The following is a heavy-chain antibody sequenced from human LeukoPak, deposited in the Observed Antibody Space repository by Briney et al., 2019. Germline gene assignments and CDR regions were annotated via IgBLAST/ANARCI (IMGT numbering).Heavy chain of an antibody. CDR2: INHSVST. V-gene: IGHV4-34*01. CDR3: ARVFRKAVADTDDY. CDR1: GGSFSGYY. Sequence: SETLSLTCAVYGGSFSGYYWSWIPQPPGKGLYGSVGINHSVSTNYNPSLKRRVTISVDTSKHQFSLKLSSVTAADTAVYYCARVFRKAVADTDDYWGQGTLVSVSS. J-gene: IGHJ4*02. D-gene: IGHD6-19*01.